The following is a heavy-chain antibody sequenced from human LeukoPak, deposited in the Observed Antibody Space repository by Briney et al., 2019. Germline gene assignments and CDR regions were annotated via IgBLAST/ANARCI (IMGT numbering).Heavy chain of an antibody. Sequence: GGSLRLSCAASGFTFFYDWMSWVRQAPGKGLEWVGRIKSKADGETTEYAAPVKGRFTFSRDDSKNTLYLQMNSLKTEDTAAYYCTRERYCSSTTCLGASDLWGQGTMVTVSS. CDR1: GFTFFYDW. D-gene: IGHD2-2*01. CDR2: IKSKADGETT. CDR3: TRERYCSSTTCLGASDL. J-gene: IGHJ3*01. V-gene: IGHV3-15*01.